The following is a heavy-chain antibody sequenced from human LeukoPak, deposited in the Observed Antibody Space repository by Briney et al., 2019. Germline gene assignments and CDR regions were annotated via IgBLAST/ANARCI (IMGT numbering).Heavy chain of an antibody. Sequence: GGSLGLSCAASGFTFITYWMHWFGQAPGKGWVGVSRINSDGSSTSYADSVKGRFTISRDNAKNTLYLQMNSLRAEDTAVYYCARVGRSDFWSGYYTLLDYWGQGTLVTVSS. CDR1: GFTFITYW. V-gene: IGHV3-74*01. J-gene: IGHJ4*02. CDR2: INSDGSST. D-gene: IGHD3-3*01. CDR3: ARVGRSDFWSGYYTLLDY.